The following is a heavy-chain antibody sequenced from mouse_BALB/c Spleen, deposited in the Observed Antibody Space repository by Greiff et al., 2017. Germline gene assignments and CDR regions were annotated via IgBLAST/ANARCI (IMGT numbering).Heavy chain of an antibody. Sequence: DVKLQESGPGLVKPSQSLSLTCSVTGYSITSGYYWNWIRQFPGNKLEWMGYISYDGSNNYNPSLKNRISITRDTSKNQFFLKLNSVTTEDTATYYCARGGNYDAMDYWGQGTSVTVSS. CDR3: ARGGNYDAMDY. V-gene: IGHV3-6*02. D-gene: IGHD2-1*01. CDR1: GYSITSGYY. CDR2: ISYDGSN. J-gene: IGHJ4*01.